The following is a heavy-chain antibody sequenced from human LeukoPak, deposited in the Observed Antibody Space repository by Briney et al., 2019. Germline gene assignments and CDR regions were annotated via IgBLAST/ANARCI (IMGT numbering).Heavy chain of an antibody. D-gene: IGHD6-19*01. CDR3: ARGSFSGWSDY. J-gene: IGHJ4*02. CDR1: GFTFSSYA. V-gene: IGHV3-30-3*01. Sequence: QPGGSLRLSCAASGFTFSSYAMHWVRQAPGKGLEWVAVISYDGSNKYYADSVKGRFTISRDNAKNSLYLQMNSLRAEDTAVYYCARGSFSGWSDYWGQGTLVTVSS. CDR2: ISYDGSNK.